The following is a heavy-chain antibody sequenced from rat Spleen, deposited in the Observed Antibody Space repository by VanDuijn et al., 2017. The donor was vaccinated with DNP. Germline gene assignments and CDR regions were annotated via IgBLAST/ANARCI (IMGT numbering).Heavy chain of an antibody. D-gene: IGHD1-10*01. CDR3: TRGYNNYGFFDY. CDR2: IWSGGDT. CDR1: GFSLTSYN. J-gene: IGHJ2*01. V-gene: IGHV2-1*01. Sequence: QVQLKESGPGLVQPSQTLSLTCTVAGFSLTSYNVHWVRQPPGKGLEWVGVIWSGGDTAYHSTLKSRLNISRDTSRSQVFLKMNSLQTEDTAIYFCTRGYNNYGFFDYWGHGVMVTVSS.